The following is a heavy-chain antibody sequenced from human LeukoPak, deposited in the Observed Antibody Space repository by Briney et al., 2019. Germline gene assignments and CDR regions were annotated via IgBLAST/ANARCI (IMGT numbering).Heavy chain of an antibody. CDR2: IYHSGST. CDR3: ARQGLRKNWFDP. D-gene: IGHD5/OR15-5a*01. V-gene: IGHV4-30-2*01. Sequence: SETLSLTCAVSGGSISSGGYSWSWIRQPPGKGLEWIGYIYHSGSTYYNPSLKSRVTISVDRSKNQFSLKLSSVTAADTAVYYCARQGLRKNWFDPWGQGTLVTVSS. CDR1: GGSISSGGYS. J-gene: IGHJ5*02.